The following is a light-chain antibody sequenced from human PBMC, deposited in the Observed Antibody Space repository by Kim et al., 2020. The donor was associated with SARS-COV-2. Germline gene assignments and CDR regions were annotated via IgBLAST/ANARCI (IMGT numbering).Light chain of an antibody. CDR3: NSRDSRGNHWV. V-gene: IGLV3-19*01. J-gene: IGLJ3*02. CDR2: GKN. Sequence: SSELTQDPAASVALGQTVRITCQGDSLRSYYASWYQQKPGQAPVLVIYGKNNRPSGIPDRFSGSSSGNTASLTITGAQAEDEADYYCNSRDSRGNHWVFGGGTQLTVL. CDR1: SLRSYY.